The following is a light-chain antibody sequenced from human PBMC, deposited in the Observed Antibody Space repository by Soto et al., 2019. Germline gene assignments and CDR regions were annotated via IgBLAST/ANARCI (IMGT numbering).Light chain of an antibody. V-gene: IGKV3-20*01. J-gene: IGKJ5*01. CDR1: QSISRS. CDR3: QQYGSSPRGT. CDR2: DAS. Sequence: EIVLTQSPAILSVSPGERATLSCRASQSISRSLAWYQQKPGQAPRLLISDASTRATGIPARFSGSGSGTDFILTISRLEPEDFAVYYCQQYGSSPRGTFGQGTRLE.